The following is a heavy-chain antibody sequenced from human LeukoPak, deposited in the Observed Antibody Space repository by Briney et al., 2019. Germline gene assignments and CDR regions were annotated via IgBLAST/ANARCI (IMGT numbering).Heavy chain of an antibody. V-gene: IGHV3-53*01. Sequence: GGSLRLSCAASGFTVSSNYMSWVRQAPGTGLEWVSVIYRGGSTHYAGSVEGRFTISRDKSKNTVYLQLNSLRAEDTAVYYCARSPDYGDPYWYFDLWGRGTLVTVSS. CDR3: ARSPDYGDPYWYFDL. D-gene: IGHD4-17*01. CDR1: GFTVSSNY. CDR2: IYRGGST. J-gene: IGHJ2*01.